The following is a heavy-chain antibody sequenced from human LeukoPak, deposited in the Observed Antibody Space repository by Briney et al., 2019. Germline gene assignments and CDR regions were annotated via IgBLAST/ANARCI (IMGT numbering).Heavy chain of an antibody. CDR2: ISYDGSNK. Sequence: PGGSLRLSCAASGFTFSSYGMHWVRQAPGKGLEWVTVISYDGSNKYYADSVKGRFTISRDSSKNTLYLQMNSLRAEDTAVYYCAKQGYDTSGYYLSFFDYCGQGTLVTVSS. CDR3: AKQGYDTSGYYLSFFDY. D-gene: IGHD3-22*01. J-gene: IGHJ4*02. CDR1: GFTFSSYG. V-gene: IGHV3-30*18.